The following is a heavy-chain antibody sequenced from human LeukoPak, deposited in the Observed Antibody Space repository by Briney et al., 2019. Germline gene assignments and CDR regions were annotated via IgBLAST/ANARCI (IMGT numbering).Heavy chain of an antibody. CDR3: ARDVYSGSYRAQH. CDR1: GYTFTSYY. V-gene: IGHV1-46*01. Sequence: GSVKVSCKASGYTFTSYYMHWVRQAPGQGLEWIGIINPSGGSTSYAQKFQGRVTMTRDTSTSTVYMELSSLRSEDTAVYYCARDVYSGSYRAQHWGQGTLVTVSS. CDR2: INPSGGST. J-gene: IGHJ1*01. D-gene: IGHD1-26*01.